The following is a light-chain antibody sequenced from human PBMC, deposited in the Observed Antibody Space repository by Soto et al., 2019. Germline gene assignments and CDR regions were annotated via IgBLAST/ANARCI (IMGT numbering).Light chain of an antibody. Sequence: QSVLTQPASVSGSPGQSITISCAGTRDDIGAYDYVSWYQQHPGNAPKLLVYEVTNRPSGVSDRFSGSKSGNTASLTISGLQAEEEADYYCNSYTNSSAVVF. CDR2: EVT. CDR3: NSYTNSSAVV. V-gene: IGLV2-14*01. J-gene: IGLJ1*01. CDR1: RDDIGAYDY.